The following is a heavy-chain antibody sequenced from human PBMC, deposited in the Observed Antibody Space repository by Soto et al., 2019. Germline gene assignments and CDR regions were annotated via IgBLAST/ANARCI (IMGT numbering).Heavy chain of an antibody. CDR3: AREPDELRYFEWLPAYYYGMDV. V-gene: IGHV1-18*01. CDR2: ISAYNGNT. J-gene: IGHJ6*02. Sequence: ASVKVSCKASGYTFTSYGISWVRQAPGQGLEWMGWISAYNGNTNYAQKLQGRVTMTTDTSTSTAYMELRSLRSDDTAVYYCAREPDELRYFEWLPAYYYGMDVWGQGTTVTVSS. CDR1: GYTFTSYG. D-gene: IGHD3-9*01.